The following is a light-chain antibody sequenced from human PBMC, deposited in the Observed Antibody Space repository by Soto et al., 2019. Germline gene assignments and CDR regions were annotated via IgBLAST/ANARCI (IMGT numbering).Light chain of an antibody. CDR1: SSDIGASKY. Sequence: ALTQPASVSGSPGQSISISCTGTSSDIGASKYVSWYQQHPGKAPQLIIYEVNYRPSGVSDRFSGSKSGNTASLTVSGLQAEDEADYYCSSKRSRGTLYVFGTGTK. CDR2: EVN. V-gene: IGLV2-14*01. CDR3: SSKRSRGTLYV. J-gene: IGLJ1*01.